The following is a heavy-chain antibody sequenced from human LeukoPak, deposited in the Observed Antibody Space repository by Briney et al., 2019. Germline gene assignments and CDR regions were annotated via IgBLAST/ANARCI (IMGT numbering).Heavy chain of an antibody. D-gene: IGHD2-15*01. CDR1: GGTFSSYA. CDR2: IIPIFGTA. CDR3: AIPSYCSGGSCYPPDWFDP. J-gene: IGHJ5*02. Sequence: SVKVSFKASGGTFSSYAISWVRQAPGQGLEWMGGIIPIFGTANYAQKFQGRVTITADESTSTAYMELSSLRSEDTAVYYCAIPSYCSGGSCYPPDWFDPWGQGTLVTVSS. V-gene: IGHV1-69*01.